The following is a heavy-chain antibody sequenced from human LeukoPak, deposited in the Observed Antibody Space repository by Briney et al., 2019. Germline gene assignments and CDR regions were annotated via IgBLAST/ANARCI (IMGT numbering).Heavy chain of an antibody. CDR2: IIPLFDTA. Sequence: ASVKVSCKASGGTFSNYAISWVRQAPGQGLEWMGGIIPLFDTADYAQKFQGRLTITADESTSTAYMELSSLRPEDTAVYYCARDLVGSHTGYSSGAWDYWGQGTLVTVSS. CDR3: ARDLVGSHTGYSSGAWDY. CDR1: GGTFSNYA. D-gene: IGHD3-9*01. J-gene: IGHJ4*02. V-gene: IGHV1-69*13.